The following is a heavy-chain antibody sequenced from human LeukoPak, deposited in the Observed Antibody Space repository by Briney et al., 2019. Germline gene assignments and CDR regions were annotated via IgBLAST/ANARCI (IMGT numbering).Heavy chain of an antibody. Sequence: SETLSLTCTVSGGSISSYYWSWIRQPAGKGLEWIGRIYTSGSTNYNPSLKSRVTMSVDTSKNQFSLKLSSVTAADTAVHYCARDIAAGIYFDYWGQGTLVTVSS. CDR1: GGSISSYY. J-gene: IGHJ4*02. V-gene: IGHV4-4*07. D-gene: IGHD6-13*01. CDR3: ARDIAAGIYFDY. CDR2: IYTSGST.